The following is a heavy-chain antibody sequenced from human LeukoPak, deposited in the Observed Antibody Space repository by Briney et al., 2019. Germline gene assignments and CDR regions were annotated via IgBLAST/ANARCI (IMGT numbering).Heavy chain of an antibody. Sequence: SETLSLTCTVSTGSLNSYFWTWVRQPAGKGLEWIGRVSGTGSAYSNPPLESLGSMSLDTSWIQFSLKLMSVTAADTAVYYCARGKELTGTSGHYSFGFWGLVTLVSVSS. CDR2: VSGTGSA. CDR1: TGSLNSYF. D-gene: IGHD1-7*01. CDR3: ARGKELTGTSGHYSFGF. V-gene: IGHV4-4*07. J-gene: IGHJ4*02.